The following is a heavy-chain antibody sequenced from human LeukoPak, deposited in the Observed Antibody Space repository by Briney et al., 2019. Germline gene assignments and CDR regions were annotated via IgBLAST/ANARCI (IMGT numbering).Heavy chain of an antibody. D-gene: IGHD5-18*01. CDR3: ARGVEDVDTAMVDYFDY. CDR2: IYYSGST. CDR1: GFTFSIYA. Sequence: GSLRLSCAASGFTFSIYAMSWVRQPPGKGLEWIGYIYYSGSTNYNPSLKSRVTISVDTSKNQFSLKLSSVTAADTAVYYCARGVEDVDTAMVDYFDYWGQGTLVTVSS. V-gene: IGHV4-59*01. J-gene: IGHJ4*02.